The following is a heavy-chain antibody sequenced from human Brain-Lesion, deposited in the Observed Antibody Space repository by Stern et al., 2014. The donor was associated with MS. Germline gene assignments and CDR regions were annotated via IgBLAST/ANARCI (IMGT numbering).Heavy chain of an antibody. V-gene: IGHV4-61*02. CDR2: IFNSGSP. CDR3: ARGRVVPGFQYYATDV. J-gene: IGHJ6*02. Sequence: VQLVESGPGLVKPSQTLSLSCTVSGGSISSGGYYWSWIRQPAGKGLEWIGRIFNSGSPSYTPSLKGRVTISIDTSKNQFSLRLNPMTAADTAVYYCARGRVVPGFQYYATDVWGQGTTVIVSS. CDR1: GGSISSGGYY. D-gene: IGHD2-2*01.